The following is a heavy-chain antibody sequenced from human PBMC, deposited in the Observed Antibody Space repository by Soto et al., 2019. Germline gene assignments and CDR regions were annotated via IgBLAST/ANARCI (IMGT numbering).Heavy chain of an antibody. Sequence: QVQLVQSGPEVQKPGSSVKVSCKASGGTFSSHVFTWVRQAPGRGLEWMGGIIPMFGTANHAQKFQGRVTLIADESTNTAYLELSSLRSEDTAVYYCARGSRDCSGGTCFPLPTAEYFRHWGQGTLITVSS. J-gene: IGHJ1*01. CDR3: ARGSRDCSGGTCFPLPTAEYFRH. CDR2: IIPMFGTA. CDR1: GGTFSSHV. V-gene: IGHV1-69*01. D-gene: IGHD2-15*01.